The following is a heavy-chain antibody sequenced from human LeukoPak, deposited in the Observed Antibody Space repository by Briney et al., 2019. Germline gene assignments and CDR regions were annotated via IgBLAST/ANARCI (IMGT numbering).Heavy chain of an antibody. V-gene: IGHV4-39*07. J-gene: IGHJ4*02. CDR1: GGSISSSSYY. Sequence: SETLSLTCTVSGGSISSSSYYWGWIRQPPGKGLEWIGGIYYSGSTYYNPSLKSRVTISVDTSKNQFSLKLSSVTAADTAVYYCARDYGSGSYQDDYWGQGTLVTVSS. D-gene: IGHD3-10*01. CDR2: IYYSGST. CDR3: ARDYGSGSYQDDY.